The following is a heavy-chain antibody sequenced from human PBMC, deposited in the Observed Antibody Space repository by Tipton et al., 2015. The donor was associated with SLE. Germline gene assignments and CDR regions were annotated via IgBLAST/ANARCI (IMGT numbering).Heavy chain of an antibody. CDR1: GFTVSSNY. CDR2: IYTGGST. CDR3: ARDLSRALGN. Sequence: SLRLSCAASGFTVSSNYMNWVRQAPGKGLEWVSVIYTGGSTYYADSVKGRFTISRDNSKNTLYLQMNSLRAEDTAVYYCARDLSRALGNWGQGTLVTVSS. J-gene: IGHJ4*02. D-gene: IGHD5-24*01. V-gene: IGHV3-53*01.